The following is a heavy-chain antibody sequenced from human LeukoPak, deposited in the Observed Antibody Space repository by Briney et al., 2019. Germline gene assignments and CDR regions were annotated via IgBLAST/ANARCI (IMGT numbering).Heavy chain of an antibody. CDR1: GFTFSSYG. V-gene: IGHV3-64*01. Sequence: SLRLSCAASGFTFSSYGMHWVRQAPGKGLEYVPAISSNGGSTYYTNSVKGRFTISRDNSKNTLYLQMGSLRVEDMAVYYCARGRGPRVVNFDYWGQGTLVTVSS. CDR2: ISSNGGST. CDR3: ARGRGPRVVNFDY. J-gene: IGHJ4*02. D-gene: IGHD3-22*01.